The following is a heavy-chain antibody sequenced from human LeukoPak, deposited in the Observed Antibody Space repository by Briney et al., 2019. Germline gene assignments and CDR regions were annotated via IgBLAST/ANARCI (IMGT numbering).Heavy chain of an antibody. J-gene: IGHJ6*02. CDR1: GGSVASTGCY. D-gene: IGHD6-19*01. Sequence: SETLSLTCTVSGGSVASTGCYWGWIRQSPGKGLEWIGSTYYTGEIYSTPSLKSRLTISVDTSKNQFALTLTSVTAADTAVYYCGRHVSNGWDYHYGLDVWGQGTTVTVSS. CDR3: GRHVSNGWDYHYGLDV. CDR2: TYYTGEI. V-gene: IGHV4-39*01.